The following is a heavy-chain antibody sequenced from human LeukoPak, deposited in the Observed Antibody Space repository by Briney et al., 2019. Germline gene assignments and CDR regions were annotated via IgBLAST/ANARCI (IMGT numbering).Heavy chain of an antibody. CDR3: AKDVTRRDGYNYPFDY. CDR2: ISGSGGST. D-gene: IGHD5-24*01. J-gene: IGHJ4*02. V-gene: IGHV3-23*01. CDR1: GFTFSSYA. Sequence: GGSLRLSCAASGFTFSSYAMSWVRQAPGKGLEWVSAISGSGGSTYYADSVKGRFTISRDNPKNTLYLQMNSLRAEDTAVYYCAKDVTRRDGYNYPFDYWGQGTLVTVSS.